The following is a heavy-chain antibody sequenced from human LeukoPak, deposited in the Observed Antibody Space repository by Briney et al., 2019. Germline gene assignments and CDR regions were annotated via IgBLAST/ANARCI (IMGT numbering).Heavy chain of an antibody. D-gene: IGHD1-1*01. Sequence: GGALRLSCAASGFTPCRYGMSWVRQGPGEGLEWGSAISGSGGSTYYADSVKGRFTISRDNSKNTLYLQMNSLRAEDTAVYYCAKDLFRVPRWYFDLWGRGTLVTVSS. CDR2: ISGSGGST. J-gene: IGHJ2*01. CDR1: GFTPCRYG. V-gene: IGHV3-23*01. CDR3: AKDLFRVPRWYFDL.